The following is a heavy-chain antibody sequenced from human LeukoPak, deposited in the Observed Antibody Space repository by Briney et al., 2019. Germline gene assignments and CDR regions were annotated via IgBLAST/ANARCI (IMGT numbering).Heavy chain of an antibody. CDR1: GGSISSSSYY. V-gene: IGHV4-39*01. CDR3: ARHGDYRSYYYCGMDV. D-gene: IGHD4-11*01. CDR2: IYYSGST. J-gene: IGHJ6*02. Sequence: SETLSLTCTVSGGSISSSSYYWGWIRQPPGKGLEWIGSIYYSGSTYYNPSLKSRVTISVDTSKNQFSLKLSSVTAADTAVYYCARHGDYRSYYYCGMDVWGQGTTVTVSS.